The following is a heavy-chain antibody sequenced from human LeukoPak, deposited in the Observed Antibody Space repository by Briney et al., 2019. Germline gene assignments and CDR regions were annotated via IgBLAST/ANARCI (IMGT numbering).Heavy chain of an antibody. V-gene: IGHV3-21*01. Sequence: PGGSLRLSCAASGFTFSSYSMNWVRQAPGKGLEWVSSISSSSSYIYYTDSVKGRFTISRDNAKNSLYLQMNSLRAEDTAVYYCARVFSRAHAFDIWGQGTMVTVSS. CDR1: GFTFSSYS. CDR2: ISSSSSYI. CDR3: ARVFSRAHAFDI. J-gene: IGHJ3*02.